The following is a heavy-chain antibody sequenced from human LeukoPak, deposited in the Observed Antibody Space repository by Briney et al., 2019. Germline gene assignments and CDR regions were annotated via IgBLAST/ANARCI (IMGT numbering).Heavy chain of an antibody. CDR1: GFALSSYD. D-gene: IGHD2-21*02. V-gene: IGHV3-13*04. CDR3: VREGFCGVDCPAYFDL. Sequence: PGGSLRLSCVASGFALSSYDIHWVRQTTGKGLEWVAAIDTFGGTYYPGSVEGRFTISRENVQNSFHLQMNSLRDADTAVYYCVREGFCGVDCPAYFDLWGRGTLVTVSS. J-gene: IGHJ2*01. CDR2: IDTFGGT.